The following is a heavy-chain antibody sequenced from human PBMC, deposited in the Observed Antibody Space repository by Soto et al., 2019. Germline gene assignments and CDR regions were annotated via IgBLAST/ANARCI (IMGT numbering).Heavy chain of an antibody. CDR1: GGSISSGGYY. J-gene: IGHJ4*02. D-gene: IGHD1-1*01. Sequence: SETLSLTCTFSGGSISSGGYYWSWIRQHPGKGLEWIGYIYYSGSTNYNPSLKSRATISVDTSRTHFSLKLNSVTAADTAVYYCSRGDDPYKMGNSWGQGTLVTVSS. CDR3: SRGDDPYKMGNS. CDR2: IYYSGST. V-gene: IGHV4-61*03.